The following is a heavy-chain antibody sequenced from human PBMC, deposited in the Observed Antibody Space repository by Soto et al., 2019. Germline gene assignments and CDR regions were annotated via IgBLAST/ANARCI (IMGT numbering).Heavy chain of an antibody. CDR3: ARDTPRGWELPLDY. J-gene: IGHJ4*02. CDR1: GYSFSAYG. D-gene: IGHD1-26*01. V-gene: IGHV1-18*01. Sequence: QVQLVQSGDEVKKPGASVKVSCKASGYSFSAYGISWVRQAPGQGLEWMGWISAYDGNTNYAQKFQGRFTMTTDTSTSTAYMELRSLRFDDTAVYYCARDTPRGWELPLDYWGQGTLVTVSS. CDR2: ISAYDGNT.